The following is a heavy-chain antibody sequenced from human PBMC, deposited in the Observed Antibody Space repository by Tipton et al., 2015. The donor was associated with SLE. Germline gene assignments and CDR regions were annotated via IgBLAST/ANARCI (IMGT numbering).Heavy chain of an antibody. J-gene: IGHJ3*02. CDR3: GGGGGRDCHNHGSPPLYDAFDI. D-gene: IGHD5-24*01. V-gene: IGHV1-18*01. Sequence: QSGAEVKKPGSSVKVSCKASGGTFSSYAISWVRQAPGQGLEWMGWISAYNGNTNYAQKLQGRVTMTRGTSTSTAYMELRSLRSDVTAVYYCGGGGGRDCHNHGSPPLYDAFDIWGQGTMVPVSS. CDR1: GGTFSSYA. CDR2: ISAYNGNT.